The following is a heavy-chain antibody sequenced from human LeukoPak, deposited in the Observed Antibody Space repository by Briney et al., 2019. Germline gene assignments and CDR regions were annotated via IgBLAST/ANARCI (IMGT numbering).Heavy chain of an antibody. V-gene: IGHV1-18*04. Sequence: SVKVSCKTSGYTFTSYGISWVRQAPGQGLEWMGWISAYNGNTNYAQKVQGRVTMTTDTSTSTAYMELRSLRSDDTAVYYCARGGEYCTGVSCYWFDPWGQGTLVTVSS. CDR3: ARGGEYCTGVSCYWFDP. J-gene: IGHJ5*02. CDR1: GYTFTSYG. D-gene: IGHD2-15*01. CDR2: ISAYNGNT.